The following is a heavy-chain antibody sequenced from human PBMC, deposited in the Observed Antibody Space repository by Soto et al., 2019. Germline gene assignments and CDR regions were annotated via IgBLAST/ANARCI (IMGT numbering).Heavy chain of an antibody. CDR3: AKFTQWLVLTNFHGAY. CDR1: GLTFSSYA. J-gene: IGHJ4*02. Sequence: HPGGSLRLSCAASGLTFSSYAMSWVRQAPGKGLEWVSAISGSGGSTYYADSVKGRFTISRDNSKNTLYLQMNSLRAEDTAVYYCAKFTQWLVLTNFHGAYWGQGTLVTVSS. V-gene: IGHV3-23*01. CDR2: ISGSGGST. D-gene: IGHD6-19*01.